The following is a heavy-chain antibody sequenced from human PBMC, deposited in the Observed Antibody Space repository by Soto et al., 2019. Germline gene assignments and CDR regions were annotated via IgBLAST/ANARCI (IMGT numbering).Heavy chain of an antibody. D-gene: IGHD3-10*01. CDR3: ARDVSYYGSGSYYRTFYYYYGMDV. Sequence: SETLSLTCAVSGYSISSGYYWGWIRQPPGKGLEWIGSIYHSGSTYYNPSLKSRVTISVDTSKNQFSLKLSSVTAADTAVYYCARDVSYYGSGSYYRTFYYYYGMDVWGQGTTVTVSS. J-gene: IGHJ6*02. V-gene: IGHV4-38-2*02. CDR2: IYHSGST. CDR1: GYSISSGYY.